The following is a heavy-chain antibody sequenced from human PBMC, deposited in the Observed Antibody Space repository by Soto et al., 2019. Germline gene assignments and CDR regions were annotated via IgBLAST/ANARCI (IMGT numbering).Heavy chain of an antibody. D-gene: IGHD3-10*01. CDR2: ISPMFGAA. Sequence: QVQLVQSGAEMKKPGSSVEVSCQSSGGTFNTYAMNWVRQAPGQGPEWMGDISPMFGAANYAPTFQGRVTITADESTGTSYMQLSSLTSEDTALYFCAREVQVHTPAFVYWGQGTLVTVS. J-gene: IGHJ4*02. CDR1: GGTFNTYA. CDR3: AREVQVHTPAFVY. V-gene: IGHV1-69*19.